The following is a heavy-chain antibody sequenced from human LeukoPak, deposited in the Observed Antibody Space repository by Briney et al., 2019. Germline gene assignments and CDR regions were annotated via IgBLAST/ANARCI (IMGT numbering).Heavy chain of an antibody. D-gene: IGHD5-24*01. CDR1: GYIFTSHG. CDR3: AREGKGRVPFDI. J-gene: IGHJ3*02. Sequence: ASVKVSCEASGYIFTSHGLDWVRQAPGQGLEWIGWISPYNYNTNYAQKFRGRVTLTTDTSTSTFYMELRSLRSDDTAVYFCAREGKGRVPFDIWGQGTRVIVSS. V-gene: IGHV1-18*01. CDR2: ISPYNYNT.